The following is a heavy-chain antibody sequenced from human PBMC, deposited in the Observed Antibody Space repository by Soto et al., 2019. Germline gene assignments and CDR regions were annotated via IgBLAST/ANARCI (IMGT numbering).Heavy chain of an antibody. CDR2: IDPRSGGT. CDR1: GYPFTTYY. CDR3: ATDDYGIFPY. Sequence: WASVKVSCKVSGYPFTTYYIHWVRQAPGQGLEWMGWIDPRSGGTVYEQKFQGRVTMTRDTSISTVYMDLSGLTSDDTALYYCATDDYGIFPYWGQGSLVTVSS. J-gene: IGHJ4*02. V-gene: IGHV1-2*02. D-gene: IGHD3-10*01.